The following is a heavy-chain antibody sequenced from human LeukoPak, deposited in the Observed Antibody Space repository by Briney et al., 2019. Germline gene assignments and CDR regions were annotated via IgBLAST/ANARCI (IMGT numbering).Heavy chain of an antibody. J-gene: IGHJ6*02. Sequence: SETLSLTCTVSGGSISSSSYYWGWIRQPPGKGLEWIGSIYYSGSTYYNPSLKSRVTISVDTSKNQFSLKLSSVTAADTAVYYCARIPTVTEHYGMDVWGQGTTVTVSS. CDR1: GGSISSSSYY. CDR3: ARIPTVTEHYGMDV. CDR2: IYYSGST. D-gene: IGHD4-17*01. V-gene: IGHV4-39*01.